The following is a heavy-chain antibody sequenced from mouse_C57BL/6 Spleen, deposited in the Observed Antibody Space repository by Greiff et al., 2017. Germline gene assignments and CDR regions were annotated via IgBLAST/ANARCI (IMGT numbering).Heavy chain of an antibody. V-gene: IGHV7-3*01. CDR3: ASNYYGSSYGYFDY. Sequence: EVQLVESGGGLVQPGGSLSLSCAASGFTFTDYYMSWVRQPPGKALEWMGFIRNKANGYTTEYSASVKGRFTISTDNSQSILYLQMNALRAEDSAAYYCASNYYGSSYGYFDYWGQGTTLTVSS. D-gene: IGHD1-1*01. J-gene: IGHJ2*01. CDR1: GFTFTDYY. CDR2: IRNKANGYTT.